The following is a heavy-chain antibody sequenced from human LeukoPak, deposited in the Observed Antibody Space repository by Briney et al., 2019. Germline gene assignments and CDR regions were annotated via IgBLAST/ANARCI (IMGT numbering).Heavy chain of an antibody. Sequence: ASVKVSCKASGYTFTSYDINWVRQAPEQGLEWMGWINPNSGGTNYAQKFQDWVTMTRDTSISTAYMELSRLRSDDTAVYYCARGLYSSSYYVFDSWGQGTLVTVSS. J-gene: IGHJ4*02. CDR1: GYTFTSYD. CDR3: ARGLYSSSYYVFDS. D-gene: IGHD6-13*01. CDR2: INPNSGGT. V-gene: IGHV1-2*04.